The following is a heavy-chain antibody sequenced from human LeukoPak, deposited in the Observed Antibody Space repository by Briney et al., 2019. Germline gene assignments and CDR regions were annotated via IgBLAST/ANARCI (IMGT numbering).Heavy chain of an antibody. D-gene: IGHD3-9*01. CDR1: GFTFSDYY. V-gene: IGHV3-11*01. Sequence: GGSLRLSCAASGFTFSDYYMSWIRQAPGKGLGWVSYISSSGSTIYYADSVKGRFTISRDNAKNSLYLQMNSLRAEDTAVYYCASHPHYDILTTPDYWGQGTLVTVSS. CDR2: ISSSGSTI. CDR3: ASHPHYDILTTPDY. J-gene: IGHJ4*02.